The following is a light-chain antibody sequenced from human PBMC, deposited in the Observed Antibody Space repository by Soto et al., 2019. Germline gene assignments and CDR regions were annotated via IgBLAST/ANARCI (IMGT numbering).Light chain of an antibody. V-gene: IGLV2-8*01. CDR3: FLFTTTSTEV. CDR1: KNDIGVYDL. CDR2: EVV. J-gene: IGLJ1*01. Sequence: QAVMTQPPSASGSPGQSVTISCTGTKNDIGVYDLVSWYQHHPGKAPRLIIYEVVQRPSGVPDRFSGSKSGNTASLTVSGLQAADEAEYFCFLFTTTSTEVFGLAPKVTV.